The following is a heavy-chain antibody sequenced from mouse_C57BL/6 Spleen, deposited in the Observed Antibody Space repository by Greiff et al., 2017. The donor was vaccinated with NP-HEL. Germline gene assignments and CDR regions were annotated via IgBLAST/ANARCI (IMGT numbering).Heavy chain of an antibody. J-gene: IGHJ3*01. V-gene: IGHV1-18*01. CDR3: ARPSAVVAPFGY. Sequence: EVQLQQSGPELVKPGASVKIPCKASGYTFTDYNMDWVKQSHGKSLEWIGDINPNNGGTIYNQKFKGKATLTVDKSSSKAYMELRSLTSEDTAVYYCARPSAVVAPFGYWGQGTLVTVSA. CDR2: INPNNGGT. CDR1: GYTFTDYN. D-gene: IGHD1-1*01.